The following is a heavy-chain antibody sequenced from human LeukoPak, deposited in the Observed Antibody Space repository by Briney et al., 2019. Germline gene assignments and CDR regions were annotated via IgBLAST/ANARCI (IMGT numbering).Heavy chain of an antibody. D-gene: IGHD2-2*02. CDR3: ARQGCSSATCYINWFDP. CDR2: IYPGDSDT. Sequence: GESLKISCKGSGYSFTSYWTGWVRQMPGKGLEWMGIIYPGDSDTRYSPSFQGQVTISADKSISTAYLQWSSLKASDTAMYYCARQGCSSATCYINWFDPWGQGTLVTVSS. CDR1: GYSFTSYW. J-gene: IGHJ5*02. V-gene: IGHV5-51*01.